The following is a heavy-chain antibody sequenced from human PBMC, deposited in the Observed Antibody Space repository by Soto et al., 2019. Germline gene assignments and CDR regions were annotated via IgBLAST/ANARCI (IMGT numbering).Heavy chain of an antibody. CDR1: GDSISSDKW. D-gene: IGHD6-13*01. Sequence: SEALSLTCAVSGDSISSDKWWSWIRQPPGKGLQWIGEIYHSGSTKYNPSLKSRVIISVDKSKNQFSLKLSSVTDADTAVYYCARGETQQQRDYWGQGNLVTVSS. CDR3: ARGETQQQRDY. J-gene: IGHJ4*02. CDR2: IYHSGST. V-gene: IGHV4-4*02.